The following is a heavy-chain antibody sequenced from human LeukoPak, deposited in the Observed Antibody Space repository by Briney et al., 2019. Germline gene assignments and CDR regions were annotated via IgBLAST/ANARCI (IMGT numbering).Heavy chain of an antibody. CDR2: IIPIFGIA. CDR3: ASGYYDILTGYFDY. V-gene: IGHV1-69*04. J-gene: IGHJ4*02. CDR1: GGTFSSYA. Sequence: SVKVSCKASGGTFSSYAISWGRQAPGQGLEWMGRIIPIFGIANYAQKFQGRVTITADKSTSTAYMELSSLRSEDTAVYYCASGYYDILTGYFDYWGQGTLVTVSS. D-gene: IGHD3-9*01.